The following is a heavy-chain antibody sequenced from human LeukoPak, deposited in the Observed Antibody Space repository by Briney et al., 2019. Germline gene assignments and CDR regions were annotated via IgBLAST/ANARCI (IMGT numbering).Heavy chain of an antibody. V-gene: IGHV4-31*03. J-gene: IGHJ6*02. Sequence: SETLSLTCTVSGGSISSGGYYWSWIRQHPGKGLEWIGYIYYSGSTYYNPSLKSRFTISVDTSKNQFSLKLSSVTAADTAVYYCARSVTKTYYYDSSGYLSRCYYYGVDVWGQGTTVTVSS. CDR2: IYYSGST. CDR1: GGSISSGGYY. D-gene: IGHD3-22*01. CDR3: ARSVTKTYYYDSSGYLSRCYYYGVDV.